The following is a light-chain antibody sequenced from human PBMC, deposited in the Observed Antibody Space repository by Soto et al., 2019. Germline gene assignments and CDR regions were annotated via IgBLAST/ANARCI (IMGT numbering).Light chain of an antibody. CDR1: RSVSSRF. J-gene: IGKJ2*01. V-gene: IGKV3-20*01. Sequence: EILLTQSPGTLSLSPGERVTLSCWASRSVSSRFLAWYQQKPGQAPRVLIYGASSRATAIPDRFSGSGSGSHFTLTISSLAPEDFAVYSCQQYGYSPYTFGQGTKLEIK. CDR3: QQYGYSPYT. CDR2: GAS.